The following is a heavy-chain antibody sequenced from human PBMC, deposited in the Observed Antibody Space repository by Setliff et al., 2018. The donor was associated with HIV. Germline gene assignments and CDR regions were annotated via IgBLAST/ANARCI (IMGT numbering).Heavy chain of an antibody. CDR1: GGSISSRSFY. CDR2: IAYTGSG. J-gene: IGHJ4*02. CDR3: AREVRWELPQGFDH. Sequence: PSETLSLTCTVSGGSISSRSFYWGWIRQPPGKGLEWIGSIAYTGSGYYNSSLKSRVTISVDTSRNECSLKLTSVTAADTAVYYCAREVRWELPQGFDHWGQGSQGTVSS. V-gene: IGHV4-39*07. D-gene: IGHD1-26*01.